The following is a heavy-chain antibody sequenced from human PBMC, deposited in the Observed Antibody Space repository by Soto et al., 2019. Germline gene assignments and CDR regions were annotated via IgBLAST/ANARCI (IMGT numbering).Heavy chain of an antibody. V-gene: IGHV3-30*04. CDR2: ISFNGSNI. CDR3: ARDTRCMTIICSPHYGMDL. D-gene: IGHD4-17*01. J-gene: IGHJ6*02. CDR1: GFSFNYYA. Sequence: QEQLVESGGGVVQPGRSLRLFCATSGFSFNYYAMHWVRQAPGKGLEWVAVISFNGSNIFYADSVKGRFSISRDNSKNTLFLQMNSLRVEDTAVYYCARDTRCMTIICSPHYGMDLWGQGTPVTVSS.